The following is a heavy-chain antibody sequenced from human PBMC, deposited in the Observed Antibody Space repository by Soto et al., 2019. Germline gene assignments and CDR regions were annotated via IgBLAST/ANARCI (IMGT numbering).Heavy chain of an antibody. D-gene: IGHD1-26*01. Sequence: ASVKVSCKASGFTFTSSAMQWVRQARGQRLEWIGWIVVGSGNTNYAQKFQERVTITRDMSTSTAYMELSSLRSEDTAVYYCAAASTLLLNGYSGSYPIFDYWGQGTLVTVSS. CDR2: IVVGSGNT. CDR3: AAASTLLLNGYSGSYPIFDY. J-gene: IGHJ4*02. CDR1: GFTFTSSA. V-gene: IGHV1-58*02.